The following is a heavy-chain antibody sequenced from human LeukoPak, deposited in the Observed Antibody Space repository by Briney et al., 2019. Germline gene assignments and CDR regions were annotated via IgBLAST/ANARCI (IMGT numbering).Heavy chain of an antibody. CDR1: GGSISSYY. D-gene: IGHD6-13*01. CDR3: ARKDGSSWYGGNNWFDP. CDR2: IYTSGST. Sequence: SETLSLTCTVSGGSISSYYWSWIRQPAGKGLEWIGRIYTSGSTNYNPSLKSRVTMSVDTSKNQFSLKLSSVTAADTAVYYCARKDGSSWYGGNNWFDPWGQGTLVTVSS. V-gene: IGHV4-4*07. J-gene: IGHJ5*02.